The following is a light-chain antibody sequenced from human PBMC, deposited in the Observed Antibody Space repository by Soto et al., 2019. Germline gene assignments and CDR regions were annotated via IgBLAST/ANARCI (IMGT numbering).Light chain of an antibody. CDR1: QSIGKH. V-gene: IGKV1-39*01. CDR3: LQTHSLPVA. J-gene: IGKJ4*01. CDR2: GAS. Sequence: IQVTQSPSSLSASVGDRVTITCRASQSIGKHLNWYQQKPGTVPNLLIHGASGLYGGVPSRFSGSGSGTDFTLTITSVQPEXSATYYCLQTHSLPVAFGGGTKVEI.